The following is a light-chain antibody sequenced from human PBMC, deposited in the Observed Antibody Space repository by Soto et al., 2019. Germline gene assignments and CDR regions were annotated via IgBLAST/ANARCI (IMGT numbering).Light chain of an antibody. Sequence: EIVMTQSPATLSVSPGERATLSCRASQSVSSNLAWYQQKTGQPPRILIHGASSRDTGIPDRFSGSGSGTDFALTISRLEPEDFAVYYCQQYGGSPRTFGQGTKVDIK. V-gene: IGKV3-20*01. CDR2: GAS. J-gene: IGKJ1*01. CDR1: QSVSSN. CDR3: QQYGGSPRT.